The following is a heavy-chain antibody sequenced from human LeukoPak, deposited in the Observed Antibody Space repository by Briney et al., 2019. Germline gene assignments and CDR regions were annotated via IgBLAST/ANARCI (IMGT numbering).Heavy chain of an antibody. CDR3: AKAYSYGHSHAFDI. D-gene: IGHD5-18*01. CDR2: ISGSGGST. Sequence: GGSLRLSCAASGFTFSSYSMNWVRQAPGKGLEWVSAISGSGGSTYYADSVKGRFTISRDNSKNTLYLQMNSLRAEDTAVYYCAKAYSYGHSHAFDIWGQGTMVTVSS. CDR1: GFTFSSYS. J-gene: IGHJ3*02. V-gene: IGHV3-23*01.